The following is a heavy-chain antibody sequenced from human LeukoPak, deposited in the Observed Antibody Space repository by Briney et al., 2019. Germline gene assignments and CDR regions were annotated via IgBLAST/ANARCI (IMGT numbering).Heavy chain of an antibody. V-gene: IGHV4-39*07. CDR2: IYYSGRT. J-gene: IGHJ3*02. CDR3: ARDPPAGDSSGYYRSAFDI. Sequence: PAETLSLTCTVSGGSISSSSYYWGWVRQPPGRGGGWIGSIYYSGRTYYNPSLKSRVTISVDTSKNQFSLKLSSVTAADTAVYYCARDPPAGDSSGYYRSAFDIWGQGTMVTVSS. CDR1: GGSISSSSYY. D-gene: IGHD3-22*01.